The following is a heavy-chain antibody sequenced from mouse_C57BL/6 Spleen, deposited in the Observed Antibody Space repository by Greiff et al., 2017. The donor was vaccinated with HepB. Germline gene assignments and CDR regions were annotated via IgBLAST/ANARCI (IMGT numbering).Heavy chain of an antibody. Sequence: QVQLQQPGAELVMPGASVKLSCKASGYTFTSYWMHWVKQRPGQGLEWIGEIDPSDSYTNYNQKFKGKSTLTVDKSSSTAYMPLSSLTSEDSAVYYCARGGGNYRENAMDYWGQGTSVTVSS. V-gene: IGHV1-69*01. CDR3: ARGGGNYRENAMDY. CDR2: IDPSDSYT. CDR1: GYTFTSYW. D-gene: IGHD2-1*01. J-gene: IGHJ4*01.